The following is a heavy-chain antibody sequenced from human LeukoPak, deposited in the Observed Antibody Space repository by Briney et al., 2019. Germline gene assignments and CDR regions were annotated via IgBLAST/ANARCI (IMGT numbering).Heavy chain of an antibody. D-gene: IGHD3-22*01. CDR2: IFPILGIA. J-gene: IGHJ4*02. CDR3: ASPSTTSYYDSSGFFDY. V-gene: IGHV1-69*04. Sequence: SVKVSCKASGGTLSNDAISWVRPAPGQGLEWMGRIFPILGIANYAQKFQGRVTITADKSTSTAYMELSSLRSEDTAVYYCASPSTTSYYDSSGFFDYWGQGTLVTVSS. CDR1: GGTLSNDA.